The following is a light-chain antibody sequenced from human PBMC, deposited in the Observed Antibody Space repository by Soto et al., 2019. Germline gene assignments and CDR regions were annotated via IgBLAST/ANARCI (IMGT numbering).Light chain of an antibody. J-gene: IGKJ2*01. V-gene: IGKV3-15*01. CDR2: GAS. CDR3: QQYNNWPYT. Sequence: EIVMTQSPATLSLSPGERATLSCRASQSVSSNLAWYQQKPGQAPRLLIYGASTRATSIPARFSGSGSVTEFTLTISSLQSEDFAVYYCQQYNNWPYTFGQGTKLEIK. CDR1: QSVSSN.